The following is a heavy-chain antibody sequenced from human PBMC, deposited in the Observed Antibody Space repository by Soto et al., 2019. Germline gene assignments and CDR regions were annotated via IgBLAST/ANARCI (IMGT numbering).Heavy chain of an antibody. CDR2: IYYSGSV. J-gene: IGHJ3*02. Sequence: SETLSLTCTVFGASIRDYFWSWIRQSPGKEMQWIGYIYYSGSVKYNPSLNSRVTISADMSRNQLSLRVTPVTAADTALYYCARGMYDSSGFSNPFDIWGQGTMVTVSS. CDR1: GASIRDYF. D-gene: IGHD3-22*01. CDR3: ARGMYDSSGFSNPFDI. V-gene: IGHV4-59*01.